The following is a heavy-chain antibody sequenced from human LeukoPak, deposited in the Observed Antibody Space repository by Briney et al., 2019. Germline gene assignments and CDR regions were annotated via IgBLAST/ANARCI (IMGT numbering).Heavy chain of an antibody. CDR3: TRYNNDHFDY. J-gene: IGHJ4*02. CDR2: IAYDGSRE. Sequence: GGSMRPSCVGSAFTFGGYGTDCFRPPPGKWLGWGAVIAYDGSREFYDDSVKGRFTISRGNSKNTMSVQMDDLRAEDTAVYYCTRYNNDHFDYWGQGTLVTVSS. CDR1: AFTFGGYG. V-gene: IGHV3-33*01. D-gene: IGHD1-14*01.